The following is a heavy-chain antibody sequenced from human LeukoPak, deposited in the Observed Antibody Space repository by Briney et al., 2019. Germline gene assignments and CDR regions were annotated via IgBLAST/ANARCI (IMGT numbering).Heavy chain of an antibody. Sequence: SVKVSCKASGGTFSSYAISWVRQAPGQGLEWMGRIIPILCIANYAQKFPGRVTITADKSTSTAYMHLSSLRSEDPAVYYCARRRRDGYNYPYYFDSWGQGTLVTVSS. J-gene: IGHJ4*02. CDR2: IIPILCIA. V-gene: IGHV1-69*04. CDR1: GGTFSSYA. CDR3: ARRRRDGYNYPYYFDS. D-gene: IGHD5-24*01.